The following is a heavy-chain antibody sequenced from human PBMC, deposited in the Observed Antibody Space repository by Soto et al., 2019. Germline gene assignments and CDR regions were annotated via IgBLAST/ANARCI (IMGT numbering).Heavy chain of an antibody. D-gene: IGHD6-19*01. Sequence: SVKVSCKASGFTFTSSAVQWVRQARGQRLEWVGWIVVGSGNTNYAQKFQERVTITRDMSTSTAYMELSSLRSEDTAVYYCAAWAGTTINWFERWGQETMVTVSS. J-gene: IGHJ5*02. CDR2: IVVGSGNT. V-gene: IGHV1-58*01. CDR3: AAWAGTTINWFER. CDR1: GFTFTSSA.